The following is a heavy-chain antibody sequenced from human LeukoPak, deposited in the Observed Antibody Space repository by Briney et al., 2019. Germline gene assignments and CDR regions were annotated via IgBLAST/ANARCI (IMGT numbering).Heavy chain of an antibody. CDR1: GFTFSSYA. V-gene: IGHV3-30*04. Sequence: GRSLRLSCAASGFTFSSYAMHWVRQAPGKGLEWVAVISYDGSNKYYADPVKGRFTISRDNSKNTLYLQMNSLRAEDTAVYYCARDHGSGSYFDYWGQGTLVTVSS. CDR2: ISYDGSNK. CDR3: ARDHGSGSYFDY. J-gene: IGHJ4*02. D-gene: IGHD3-10*01.